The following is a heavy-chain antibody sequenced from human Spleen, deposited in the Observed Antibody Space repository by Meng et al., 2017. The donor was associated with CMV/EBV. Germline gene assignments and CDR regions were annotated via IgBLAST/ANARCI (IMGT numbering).Heavy chain of an antibody. J-gene: IGHJ4*02. CDR1: GFNFDYYT. CDR2: ISGSGGST. V-gene: IGHV3-23*01. CDR3: AKGGSSTVATHFDY. D-gene: IGHD4-23*01. Sequence: GESLKISCTASGFNFDYYTMHWVRQAPGKGLEWVPAISGSGGSTYYADSVKGRFTISRDNSKNTLFLQMNSLRPEDTAVYYCAKGGSSTVATHFDYWGQGTLVTVSS.